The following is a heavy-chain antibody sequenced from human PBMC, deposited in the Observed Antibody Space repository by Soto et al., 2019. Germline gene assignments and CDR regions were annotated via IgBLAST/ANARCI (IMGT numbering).Heavy chain of an antibody. CDR1: WYTFTNYS. D-gene: IGHD3-3*01. Sequence: GGSVKGSCKGSWYTFTNYSMPWVRPAPGQRLEWMGWINAGNGNTKYSQKFQGRVTITRDTSASTAYMELSSLRSEDTAVYYCARASIFGVVTIDYWGQGTLVTVSS. J-gene: IGHJ4*02. V-gene: IGHV1-3*01. CDR3: ARASIFGVVTIDY. CDR2: INAGNGNT.